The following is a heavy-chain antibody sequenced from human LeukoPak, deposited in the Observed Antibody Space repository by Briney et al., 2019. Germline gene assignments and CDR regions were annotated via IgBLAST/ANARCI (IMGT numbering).Heavy chain of an antibody. CDR1: GGSISSYY. CDR3: ARDPRHYDFWSGYYSYYGMDV. J-gene: IGHJ6*02. D-gene: IGHD3-3*01. Sequence: PSETLSLTCTVSGGSISSYYWSWIRQPPGKGLEWIGYIYYSGSTNYNPSLKSRVTISVDTSKNQFSLKLSSVTAADTAVYYCARDPRHYDFWSGYYSYYGMDVWGQGTTVTVSS. CDR2: IYYSGST. V-gene: IGHV4-59*01.